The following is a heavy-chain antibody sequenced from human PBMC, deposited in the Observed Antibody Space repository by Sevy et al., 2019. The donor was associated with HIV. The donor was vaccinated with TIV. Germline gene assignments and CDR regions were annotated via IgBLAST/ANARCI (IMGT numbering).Heavy chain of an antibody. D-gene: IGHD2-8*01. V-gene: IGHV3-23*01. CDR3: AREGCTKPHDY. J-gene: IGHJ4*02. Sequence: GGSRRLPCAASGITFSKYSMSWVRQPPGKGLEWVSTLSFGCGEINYADSVKGRFTISRDNSKSSVYLQMNNLRPEDTAVYYCAREGCTKPHDYWGQGTLVTVSS. CDR2: LSFGCGEI. CDR1: GITFSKYS.